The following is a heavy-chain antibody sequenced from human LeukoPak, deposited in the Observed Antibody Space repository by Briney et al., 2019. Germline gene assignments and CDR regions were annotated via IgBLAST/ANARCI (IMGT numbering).Heavy chain of an antibody. Sequence: GGSLRLSCAASGFTFSDYYMSWIRQAPGKGLEWVSYISSSGSTIYYADSVKGRFSISRDNAKNSLYLQMNSLRADDTAVYYCAREVRGDYFDFWGQGTPVTVSS. CDR3: AREVRGDYFDF. D-gene: IGHD3-16*01. CDR2: ISSSGSTI. CDR1: GFTFSDYY. V-gene: IGHV3-11*01. J-gene: IGHJ4*02.